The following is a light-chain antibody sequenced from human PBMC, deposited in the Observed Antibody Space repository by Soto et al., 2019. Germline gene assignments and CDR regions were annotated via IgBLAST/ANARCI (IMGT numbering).Light chain of an antibody. CDR3: QQYATSPRT. CDR1: QSVSSSY. J-gene: IGKJ1*01. V-gene: IGKV3-20*01. Sequence: EIVLTQSPGTLSLSPGERATLSCRASQSVSSSYLAWYQQKPGQAPRLLIYGASSRATGIPDRFSGSGSGTDFTLTITRLEPEDFALLYCQQYATSPRTFGQGTKVEIK. CDR2: GAS.